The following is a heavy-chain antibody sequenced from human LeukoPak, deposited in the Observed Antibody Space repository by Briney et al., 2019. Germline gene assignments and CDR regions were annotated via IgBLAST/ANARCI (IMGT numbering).Heavy chain of an antibody. CDR2: ISSSSSYI. J-gene: IGHJ4*02. CDR3: ACTYSSSSTYYFDY. Sequence: GGSLRLSCAASGFTFSGYSMNWVRQAPGKGLEWVSSISSSSSYIYYADSVKGRFTISRDNAKNPLYLQMNSLRAEDTAVYYCACTYSSSSTYYFDYWGQGTLVTVSS. D-gene: IGHD6-6*01. CDR1: GFTFSGYS. V-gene: IGHV3-21*01.